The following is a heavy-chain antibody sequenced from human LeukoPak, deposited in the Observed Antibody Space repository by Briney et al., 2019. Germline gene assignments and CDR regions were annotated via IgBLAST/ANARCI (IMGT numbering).Heavy chain of an antibody. V-gene: IGHV3-7*01. CDR3: ARDRCGGDCYSAYYYGMDV. CDR2: IKQDGSKK. CDR1: GFPFSSYW. Sequence: PGGSLRLSCVASGFPFSSYWMTWVRQAPGKGLEWVANIKQDGSKKSYVDSVKGRFTISRDNAKNSLYLQMNSLRAEDTAVYYCARDRCGGDCYSAYYYGMDVWGQGTTVTVSS. J-gene: IGHJ6*02. D-gene: IGHD2-21*02.